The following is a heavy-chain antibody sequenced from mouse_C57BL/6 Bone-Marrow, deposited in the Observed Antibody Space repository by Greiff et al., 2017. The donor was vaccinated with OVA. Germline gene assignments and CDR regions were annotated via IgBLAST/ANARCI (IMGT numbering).Heavy chain of an antibody. CDR3: ARCSITTVVERDWYFYV. V-gene: IGHV1-55*01. Sequence: QVQLQQPGAELVKPGASVKMSCKASGYTFTSYWITWVKQRPGQGLEWIGDIYPGSGSTNYNEKFKSKATLTVDTSSSTAYMQLSSLTSEDSAVYYGARCSITTVVERDWYFYVWGTGTTVTVSS. CDR2: IYPGSGST. D-gene: IGHD1-1*01. J-gene: IGHJ1*03. CDR1: GYTFTSYW.